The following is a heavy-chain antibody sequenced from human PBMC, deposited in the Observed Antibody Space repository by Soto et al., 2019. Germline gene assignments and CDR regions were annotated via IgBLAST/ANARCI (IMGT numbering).Heavy chain of an antibody. J-gene: IGHJ4*02. CDR1: GFSLSTNGVG. CDR3: AHRHFNKVAYFDY. V-gene: IGHV2-5*01. CDR2: IYWNDDK. Sequence: QITLKESGPTLVKPTQTLTLTCTVSGFSLSTNGVGVGWIRQPPGEALEWLAIIYWNDDKRYSPSLESRLTIARDASKNQGVLTMTNVDTVDTATYYCAHRHFNKVAYFDYWGQGTLVTVSS.